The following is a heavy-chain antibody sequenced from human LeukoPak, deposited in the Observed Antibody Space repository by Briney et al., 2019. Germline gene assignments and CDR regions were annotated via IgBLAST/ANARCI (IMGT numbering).Heavy chain of an antibody. CDR2: IYTSGST. CDR3: ASMGVPAALYYYYYMDV. CDR1: GGSISSGSYY. D-gene: IGHD2-2*01. Sequence: PSHTLSLTCTVSGGSISSGSYYCSWIRQPAGNGLEWIGRIYTSGSTNYNPSLKSRVTISVDTSKNQFSLKLSSVTAADTAVYYCASMGVPAALYYYYYMDVWGKGTTVTVSS. V-gene: IGHV4-61*02. J-gene: IGHJ6*03.